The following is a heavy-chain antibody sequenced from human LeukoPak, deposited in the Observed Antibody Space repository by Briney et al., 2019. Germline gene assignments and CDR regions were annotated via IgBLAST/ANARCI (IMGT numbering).Heavy chain of an antibody. CDR3: ARVELDDYGDYYWYFDL. CDR1: GYTFTSYG. D-gene: IGHD4-17*01. Sequence: ASVKVSCKASGYTFTSYGISWVRQAPGQGLEWMGWISAYNGNTNYAQKLQGRVTMTSDTSTSTAYMELRSLRSDDTAVYYCARVELDDYGDYYWYFDLWGRGTLVTVSS. CDR2: ISAYNGNT. V-gene: IGHV1-18*01. J-gene: IGHJ2*01.